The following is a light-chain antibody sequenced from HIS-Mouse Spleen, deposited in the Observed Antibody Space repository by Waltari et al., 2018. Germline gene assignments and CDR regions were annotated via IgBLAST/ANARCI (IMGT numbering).Light chain of an antibody. Sequence: QSVLTQPPSVSGAPGQRVTISCTGSSSNIGAGYDVHWYQQLPGTAPKLLIYGNSHRPLGVPDRFSGCKSGTSASLAITGLQAEDEADYYCQSYDSSLSGSYVVFGGGTKLTVL. V-gene: IGLV1-40*01. CDR2: GNS. CDR1: SSNIGAGYD. CDR3: QSYDSSLSGSYVV. J-gene: IGLJ2*01.